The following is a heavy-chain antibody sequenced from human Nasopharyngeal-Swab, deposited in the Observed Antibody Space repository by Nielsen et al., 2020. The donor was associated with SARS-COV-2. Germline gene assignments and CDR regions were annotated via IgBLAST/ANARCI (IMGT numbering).Heavy chain of an antibody. Sequence: WIRQPPGKGLEWVAVISYDGSNKYHADSVKGRFTISRDNSKNTLYLQMNSLRAEDTAVYYCAKAQSINWFDPWGQGTLVTVSS. V-gene: IGHV3-30*18. D-gene: IGHD2-21*01. CDR3: AKAQSINWFDP. CDR2: ISYDGSNK. J-gene: IGHJ5*02.